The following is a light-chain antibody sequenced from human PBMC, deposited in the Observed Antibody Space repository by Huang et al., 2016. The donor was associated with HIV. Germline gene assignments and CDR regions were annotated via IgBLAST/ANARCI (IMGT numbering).Light chain of an antibody. J-gene: IGKJ3*01. CDR3: QQRNNWPLT. CDR1: QSAFSY. V-gene: IGKV3-11*01. Sequence: EIVLTQSPATLSLSPGERATLSCRASQSAFSYLAWYHQKPGQAPRLLIYDASNRATGIPARFSGSGSGTDFALTISSLEPEDFAVYYFQQRNNWPLTFGPGTKVGIK. CDR2: DAS.